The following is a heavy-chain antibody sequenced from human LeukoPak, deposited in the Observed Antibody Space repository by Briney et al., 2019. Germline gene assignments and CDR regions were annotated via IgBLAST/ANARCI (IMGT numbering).Heavy chain of an antibody. V-gene: IGHV4-34*01. J-gene: IGHJ6*03. CDR2: INHSGST. D-gene: IGHD3-10*01. CDR1: GGSFSGYY. Sequence: SETLSLTCAVYGGSFSGYYWSWIRQPPGKGLEWIGEINHSGSTNYNPSLKSRVTISVDTSKNQFSLKLSSVTAADTAVYYCARAPYGSGSFPHYYYYMDVWGKGTTVTVSS. CDR3: ARAPYGSGSFPHYYYYMDV.